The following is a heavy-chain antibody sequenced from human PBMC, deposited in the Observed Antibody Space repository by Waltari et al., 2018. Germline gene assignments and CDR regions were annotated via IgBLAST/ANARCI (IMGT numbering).Heavy chain of an antibody. CDR2: ISGSGGST. CDR1: GFTFSSYA. J-gene: IGHJ4*02. D-gene: IGHD3-16*01. CDR3: AKVLSPPHWAFDY. V-gene: IGHV3-23*01. Sequence: EVQLLESGGGLVQPGGSLRLSCAASGFTFSSYAMSWVRQAPGKGREWVSAISGSGGSTYYADSVKGRFTISRDNSKNTLYLQMNSLRAEDTAVYYCAKVLSPPHWAFDYWGQGTLVTVSS.